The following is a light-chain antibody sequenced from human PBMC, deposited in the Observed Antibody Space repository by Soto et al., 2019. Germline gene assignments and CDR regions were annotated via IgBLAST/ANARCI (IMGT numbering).Light chain of an antibody. V-gene: IGLV2-14*03. J-gene: IGLJ2*01. CDR3: TSFTRRNIVI. CDR2: DVS. CDR1: TNDVGGYDY. Sequence: QSALTQPASVSGSPGQSISISCTGTTNDVGGYDYVSWYQQHPGEAPKLIIFDVSLRPSGVSNRFSGSKSGNTAALTISGLQTEDEADYYCTSFTRRNIVIFGGGTKVTVL.